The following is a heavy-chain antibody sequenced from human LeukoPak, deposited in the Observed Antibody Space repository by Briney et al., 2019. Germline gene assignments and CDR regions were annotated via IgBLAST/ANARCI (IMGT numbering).Heavy chain of an antibody. Sequence: KPGGSLRLSCAASGFTFSSYAMSWVRQAPGKGLEWVSAISGSGSSTYYADSVKGQFTISRDNSKNTLYLQMNSLRAEDTAVYYCAKVYHSCSDGSCSLGWFDPWGQGTLVTVSS. V-gene: IGHV3-23*01. CDR2: ISGSGSST. D-gene: IGHD2-15*01. J-gene: IGHJ5*02. CDR1: GFTFSSYA. CDR3: AKVYHSCSDGSCSLGWFDP.